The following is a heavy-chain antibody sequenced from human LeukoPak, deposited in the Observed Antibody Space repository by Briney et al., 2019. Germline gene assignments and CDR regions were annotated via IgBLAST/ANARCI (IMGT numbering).Heavy chain of an antibody. CDR3: AKGNDDDFWSGYTDY. CDR2: IWYDGSNK. J-gene: IGHJ4*02. Sequence: GRSLRLSCAASGFTFSSYGMHWVRQAPRKGLEGVAVIWYDGSNKYYADSVKGRFPISRDNSKTRLQLQMNSLRDEYTGVYYCAKGNDDDFWSGYTDYWGQGTLVTVSS. D-gene: IGHD3-3*01. V-gene: IGHV3-33*06. CDR1: GFTFSSYG.